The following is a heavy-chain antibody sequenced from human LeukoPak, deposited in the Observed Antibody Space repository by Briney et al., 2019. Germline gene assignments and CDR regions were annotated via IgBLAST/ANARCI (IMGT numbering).Heavy chain of an antibody. J-gene: IGHJ6*02. CDR2: VNRDGSET. Sequence: PAGGSLRLSCAASGITLSNHWMTWVRQVPGRGPEWVANVNRDGSETYYLDSVKGRFTISKDNAKNSLHLQMNSLRAEDTALYHCARNNGMDVWGQGTTVIVSS. CDR1: GITLSNHW. CDR3: ARNNGMDV. V-gene: IGHV3-7*03.